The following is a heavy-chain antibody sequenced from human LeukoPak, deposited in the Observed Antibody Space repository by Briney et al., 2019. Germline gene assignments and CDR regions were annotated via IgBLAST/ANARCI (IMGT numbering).Heavy chain of an antibody. Sequence: ASVKVSSKASGYTFTGYYMHWVRQAPGQGLEWMGWINPNSGGTNYAQKFQGRVTMTRDTSISTAYMELSRLRSDDTAVYYCARDNIVGAPLTEAFDIWGQGTMVTVSS. J-gene: IGHJ3*02. D-gene: IGHD1-26*01. CDR1: GYTFTGYY. V-gene: IGHV1-2*02. CDR3: ARDNIVGAPLTEAFDI. CDR2: INPNSGGT.